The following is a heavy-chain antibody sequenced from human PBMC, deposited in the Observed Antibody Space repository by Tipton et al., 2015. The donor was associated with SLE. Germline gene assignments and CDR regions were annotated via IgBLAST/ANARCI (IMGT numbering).Heavy chain of an antibody. J-gene: IGHJ1*01. V-gene: IGHV4-4*07. CDR3: ASPVAAAGKDDPFQH. D-gene: IGHD6-13*01. Sequence: TLSLTRTVSGGSITNYFWGWVRQPAGKGLEWIGRICCGGSTKYNPSLDRLVSLSVDASKDQFSLKLSSVTAADTAVYYCASPVAAAGKDDPFQHWGQGTLVTVSS. CDR2: ICCGGST. CDR1: GGSITNYF.